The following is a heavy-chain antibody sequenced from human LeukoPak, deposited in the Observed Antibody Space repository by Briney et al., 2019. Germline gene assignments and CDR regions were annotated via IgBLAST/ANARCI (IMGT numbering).Heavy chain of an antibody. Sequence: QPGGSLRLSCAASGFTFSSYAMSWVRQAPGKGLEWVSGIYNTADYTYYADSVKGRFTISRDNSKNTLYLQMNSLRAEDTAVYYCAKSPSLYSYGYRFDPWGQGTLVTVSS. V-gene: IGHV3-23*01. CDR1: GFTFSSYA. D-gene: IGHD5-18*01. CDR2: IYNTADYT. CDR3: AKSPSLYSYGYRFDP. J-gene: IGHJ5*02.